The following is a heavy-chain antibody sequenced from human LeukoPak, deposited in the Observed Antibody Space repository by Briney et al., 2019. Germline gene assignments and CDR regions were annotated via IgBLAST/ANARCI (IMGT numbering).Heavy chain of an antibody. CDR2: ISSHSSYI. Sequence: GGSLRLSCAVSGFTFSSYSINWVRQAPGKGLEWVSSISSHSSYIYYADSVKGRFTISRDNAKNSLYLQMNSLRAEDTAVYYCARHQYDFWSAYPGHPLDYWGQGTLVTVSS. J-gene: IGHJ4*02. D-gene: IGHD3-3*01. CDR3: ARHQYDFWSAYPGHPLDY. V-gene: IGHV3-21*01. CDR1: GFTFSSYS.